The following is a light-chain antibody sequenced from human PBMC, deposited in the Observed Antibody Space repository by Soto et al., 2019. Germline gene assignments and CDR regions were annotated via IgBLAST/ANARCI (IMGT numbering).Light chain of an antibody. V-gene: IGLV1-40*01. CDR1: SSNIGAGYD. CDR2: ANN. J-gene: IGLJ1*01. CDR3: QSYDFGLSAHNYV. Sequence: QSVLTQPPSVSAAPGQKVTISCSGSSSNIGAGYDVHWYQQFPGTAPRLLIYANNNRPSGVPDRFSGSKSGTSASLAITGLQADDEAEYYCQSYDFGLSAHNYVFGTGTKVTVL.